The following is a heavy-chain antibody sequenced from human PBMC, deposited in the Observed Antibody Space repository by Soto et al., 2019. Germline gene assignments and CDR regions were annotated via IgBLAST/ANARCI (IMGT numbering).Heavy chain of an antibody. V-gene: IGHV1-69*01. CDR2: IIPIFGTA. J-gene: IGHJ3*02. CDR1: GGTFSSYA. D-gene: IGHD2-15*01. Sequence: QVQLVQSGAEVKKPGSSVKVSCKASGGTFSSYAISWVRQAPGQGLEWMGGIIPIFGTANYAQKFQGRVTITADESTRTAYMELSSLRSEDTAVYYCARALYCSGGSCYPRAFDIWGQGTMVTVSS. CDR3: ARALYCSGGSCYPRAFDI.